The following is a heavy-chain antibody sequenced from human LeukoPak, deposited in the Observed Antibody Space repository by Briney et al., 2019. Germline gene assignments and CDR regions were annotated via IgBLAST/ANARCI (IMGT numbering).Heavy chain of an antibody. V-gene: IGHV1-69*13. CDR1: GGTFSSYA. D-gene: IGHD3-22*01. CDR2: IIPIFGTT. CDR3: ARARGRGYDSSGYYYLPDY. J-gene: IGHJ4*02. Sequence: SVKVSCKASGGTFSSYAISWVRQAPGQGLEWMGGIIPIFGTTNYAQKFQGRVTITADESTSTAYMELSSLRSEDTAVYYCARARGRGYDSSGYYYLPDYWGQGTLVTVSS.